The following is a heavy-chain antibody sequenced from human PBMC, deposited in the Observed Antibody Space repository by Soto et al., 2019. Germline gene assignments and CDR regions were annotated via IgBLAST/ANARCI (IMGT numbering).Heavy chain of an antibody. CDR2: ISSSSSYI. CDR1: GFTFSSYS. J-gene: IGHJ6*02. Sequence: GGSLRLSCSASGFTFSSYSMNWVRQASGKGLERFSYISSSSSYIYYADSVKGRFTISRDNAKNSLYLQMNSLRAEDTAVYYCATALEYSSGPSYYYYGMDVWGQGTTVTVSS. CDR3: ATALEYSSGPSYYYYGMDV. V-gene: IGHV3-21*01. D-gene: IGHD6-25*01.